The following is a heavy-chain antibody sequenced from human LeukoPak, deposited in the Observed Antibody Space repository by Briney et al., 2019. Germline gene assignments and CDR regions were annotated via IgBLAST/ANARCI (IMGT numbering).Heavy chain of an antibody. J-gene: IGHJ4*02. CDR1: GFTFSSYG. D-gene: IGHD3-9*01. V-gene: IGHV3-30*03. CDR2: ISYDGSNK. CDR3: ARGDILTGYYFDY. Sequence: PWGSLRLSCAASGFTFSSYGMHWVRQAPGKGLEWVAVISYDGSNKYYADSVKGRFTISRDNSKNTLYLQMNSLRAEDTAVYYCARGDILTGYYFDYWGQGTLVTVSS.